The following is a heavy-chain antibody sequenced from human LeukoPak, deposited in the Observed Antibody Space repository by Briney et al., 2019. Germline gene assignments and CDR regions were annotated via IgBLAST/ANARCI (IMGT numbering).Heavy chain of an antibody. CDR3: ARTLPRAHSSSWYVPSYYYYYMDV. J-gene: IGHJ6*03. V-gene: IGHV4-34*01. Sequence: SETLSLTCAVYGGSFSGYYWSWVRQPPGKGLEWIGEINHSGSTNYNPSLKSRVTISVDTSKNQFSLKLSSVTAADTAVYYCARTLPRAHSSSWYVPSYYYYYMDVWGKGTTVTVSS. D-gene: IGHD6-13*01. CDR1: GGSFSGYY. CDR2: INHSGST.